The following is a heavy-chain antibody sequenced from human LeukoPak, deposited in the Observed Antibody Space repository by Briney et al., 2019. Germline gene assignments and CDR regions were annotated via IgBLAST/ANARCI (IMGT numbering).Heavy chain of an antibody. CDR3: ARDQQRIIQLNWFDP. Sequence: SETLSLTCTVSGGSISSYYWSWIRQPAGKGLEWIGRIYTSGSTNYNPSLKSRVTMSVDTSKNQFSLKLSSVTAADTAVYYCARDQQRIIQLNWFDPWGQGTLVTVSS. CDR2: IYTSGST. J-gene: IGHJ5*02. V-gene: IGHV4-4*07. D-gene: IGHD5-18*01. CDR1: GGSISSYY.